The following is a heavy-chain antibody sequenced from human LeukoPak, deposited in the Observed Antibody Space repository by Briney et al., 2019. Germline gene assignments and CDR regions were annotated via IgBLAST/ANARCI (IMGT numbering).Heavy chain of an antibody. CDR2: INHSGST. CDR1: GGSFSGYY. D-gene: IGHD6-13*01. J-gene: IGHJ4*02. V-gene: IGHV4-34*01. CDR3: ARGLAAAGTDPDY. Sequence: SETLSLTCAVYGGSFSGYYWSWIRQPPGKGLEWIGEINHSGSTNYNPSLKSRVTISVDTSKNQFSLKLSSVTAADTAVYYCARGLAAAGTDPDYWGQGTLVTVSS.